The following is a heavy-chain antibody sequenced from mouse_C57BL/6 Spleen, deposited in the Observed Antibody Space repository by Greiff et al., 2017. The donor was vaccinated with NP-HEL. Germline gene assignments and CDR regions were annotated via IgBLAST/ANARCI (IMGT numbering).Heavy chain of an antibody. CDR3: ARIYYGNLDY. CDR1: GFTFTDYY. Sequence: EVQRVESGGGLVQPGGSLSLSCAASGFTFTDYYMSWVRQPPGKALEWLGFIRNKANGYTTEYSASVKGRFTISRDNSQSILYLQMNALRAEDSATYYCARIYYGNLDYWGQGTTLTVSS. D-gene: IGHD2-1*01. J-gene: IGHJ2*01. CDR2: IRNKANGYTT. V-gene: IGHV7-3*01.